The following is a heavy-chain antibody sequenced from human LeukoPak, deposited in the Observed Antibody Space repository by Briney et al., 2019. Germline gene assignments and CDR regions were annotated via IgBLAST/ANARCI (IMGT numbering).Heavy chain of an antibody. V-gene: IGHV4-39*07. CDR3: ASRPGSYYFNDYYYGMDV. CDR2: IYYSGST. D-gene: IGHD1-26*01. Sequence: SETLSLTCTVSGGSISSSSYYWGWIRQPPGKGLEWIGSIYYSGSTYYNPSLKSRVTISVDTSKNQFSLKLSSVTAADTAVYYCASRPGSYYFNDYYYGMDVWGQGTTVTVSS. J-gene: IGHJ6*02. CDR1: GGSISSSSYY.